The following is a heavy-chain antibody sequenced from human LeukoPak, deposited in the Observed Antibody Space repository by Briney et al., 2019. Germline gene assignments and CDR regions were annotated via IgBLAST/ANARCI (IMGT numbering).Heavy chain of an antibody. V-gene: IGHV7-4-1*02. D-gene: IGHD5-24*01. Sequence: ASVTVSCKASGYTFTSYAMGWVRQAPGQGLEWMGWINTNTGNPTYAQGFTGRFVFSLDTSVSTAYLQISSLKAEDTAVYYCAREMTTIMVDYWGQGTLVTVSS. CDR3: AREMTTIMVDY. CDR2: INTNTGNP. J-gene: IGHJ4*02. CDR1: GYTFTSYA.